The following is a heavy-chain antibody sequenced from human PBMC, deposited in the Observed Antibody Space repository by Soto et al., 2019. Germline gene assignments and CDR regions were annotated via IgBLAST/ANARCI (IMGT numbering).Heavy chain of an antibody. Sequence: HVELVESGGGVVQPGRSLRLSCAASGFTFSSYGMHWVRQAPGKGLEWVAVIWYDGSNKYYADSVKGRFTISRDNSKNTLYLQMNSLRAEDTAVYYCARGGDYYYGMDVWGQGTTVTVSS. J-gene: IGHJ6*02. CDR1: GFTFSSYG. V-gene: IGHV3-33*01. CDR2: IWYDGSNK. CDR3: ARGGDYYYGMDV.